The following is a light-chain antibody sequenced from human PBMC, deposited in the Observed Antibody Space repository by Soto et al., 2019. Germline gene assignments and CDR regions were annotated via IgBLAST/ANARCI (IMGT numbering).Light chain of an antibody. CDR2: KND. V-gene: IGLV1-47*01. CDR3: ATWDGSLSGYWV. J-gene: IGLJ3*02. Sequence: QSVLTQPPSASGTPGQRVSISCSGGTSDVGSNYVYWYQQLPGTAPKLLIFKNDQRPSGVPDRFSGSKSGTSASLAISGLRSEDEADYYCATWDGSLSGYWVFGGGTKVTVL. CDR1: TSDVGSNY.